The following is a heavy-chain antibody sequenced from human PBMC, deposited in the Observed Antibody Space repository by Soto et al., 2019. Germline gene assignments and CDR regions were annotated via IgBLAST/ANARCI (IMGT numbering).Heavy chain of an antibody. Sequence: GGSLRLSCAASGFSFSDYAMSWVRQAPGKGLEWVSVISESGGSTHYADSVRGRFTVSRDNSKNSLSLRINSLRDEDTAVYFCAKRSPYSSGWYSPIFDYWGQGALVTVSS. V-gene: IGHV3-23*01. D-gene: IGHD6-13*01. CDR1: GFSFSDYA. J-gene: IGHJ4*02. CDR3: AKRSPYSSGWYSPIFDY. CDR2: ISESGGST.